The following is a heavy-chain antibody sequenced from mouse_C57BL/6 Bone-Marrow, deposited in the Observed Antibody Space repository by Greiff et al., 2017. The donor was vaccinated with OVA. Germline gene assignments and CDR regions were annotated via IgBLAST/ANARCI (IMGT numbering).Heavy chain of an antibody. CDR3: GTYYGSPNYYAMDY. J-gene: IGHJ4*01. D-gene: IGHD1-1*01. CDR1: GYSFTDYN. CDR2: INPNYGTT. V-gene: IGHV1-39*01. Sequence: LVEPGASVKISCKASGYSFTDYNMNWVKQSNGKSLEWIGVINPNYGTTSYNQKFKGKATLTVDQSSSTAYMQLNSLTSEDSAVYYCGTYYGSPNYYAMDYWGQGTSVTVSS.